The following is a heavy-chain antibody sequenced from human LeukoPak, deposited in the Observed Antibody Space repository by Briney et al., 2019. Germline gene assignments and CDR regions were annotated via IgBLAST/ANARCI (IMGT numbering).Heavy chain of an antibody. D-gene: IGHD1-14*01. V-gene: IGHV4-34*01. CDR1: GGSFSGYY. CDR2: INHSGST. CDR3: ARGGPGIDY. Sequence: PSETLSLTCAVYGGSFSGYYWSWIRQPPGKGLEWIGEINHSGSTNYNPSLKSRVTISVDTSKSQFSLKLSSVTAADTAVYYCARGGPGIDYWGQGTLVTVSS. J-gene: IGHJ4*02.